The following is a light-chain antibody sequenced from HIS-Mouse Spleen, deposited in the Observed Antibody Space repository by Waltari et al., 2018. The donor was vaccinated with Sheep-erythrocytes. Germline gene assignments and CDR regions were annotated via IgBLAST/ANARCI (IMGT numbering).Light chain of an antibody. CDR1: QSISSY. CDR2: AAS. Sequence: DLQMTRSPYSLSASIGDSVTITCRASQSISSYLNWYQQKPGKAPKLLIYAASSLQSGVPSRFSGSGSGTDFTLTISSLQPEDFATYYCQQSYSTPYTFGQGTKLEIK. CDR3: QQSYSTPYT. V-gene: IGKV1-39*01. J-gene: IGKJ2*01.